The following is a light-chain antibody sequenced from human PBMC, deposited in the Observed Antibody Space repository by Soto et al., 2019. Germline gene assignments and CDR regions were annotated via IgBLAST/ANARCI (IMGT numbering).Light chain of an antibody. CDR1: SSAVGAYDY. J-gene: IGLJ1*01. V-gene: IGLV2-14*03. CDR3: SSYTSSSTRV. Sequence: QSVLTQPASVSGSPGQSITISCTGTSSAVGAYDYVSWYQQHPDKAPKLMIYEVSNRPSGVSNRFSGSKSVNTATLTISALQADDEADYYCSSYTSSSTRVFGTGTKVTVL. CDR2: EVS.